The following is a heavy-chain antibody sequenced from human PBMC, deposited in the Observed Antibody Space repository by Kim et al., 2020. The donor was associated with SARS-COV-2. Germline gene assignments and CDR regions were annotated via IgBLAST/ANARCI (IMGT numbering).Heavy chain of an antibody. Sequence: SETLSLTCTVSGGSISSGGYYWSWIRQHPGKGLEWIGYIYYSGSTYYNPSLKSRVTISVDTSKNQFSLKLSSVTAADTAVYYCASYGSGSYFGGHDAFDIWGQGTMVTVSS. CDR2: IYYSGST. J-gene: IGHJ3*02. CDR1: GGSISSGGYY. D-gene: IGHD3-10*01. CDR3: ASYGSGSYFGGHDAFDI. V-gene: IGHV4-31*03.